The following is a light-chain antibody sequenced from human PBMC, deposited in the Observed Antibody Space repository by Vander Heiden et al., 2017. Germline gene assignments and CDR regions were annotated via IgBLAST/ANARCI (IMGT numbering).Light chain of an antibody. Sequence: EQVMTQSPAPLCVSPWERATLSCSASESASSNLVWYQQQPGQAPRLLIYGAATRSTGIPATSSGSGSGTEVTLTISSLQYADVAVSYCQQHNNWHPWTFGQGTKVEIK. CDR3: QQHNNWHPWT. V-gene: IGKV3-15*01. CDR1: ESASSN. J-gene: IGKJ1*01. CDR2: GAA.